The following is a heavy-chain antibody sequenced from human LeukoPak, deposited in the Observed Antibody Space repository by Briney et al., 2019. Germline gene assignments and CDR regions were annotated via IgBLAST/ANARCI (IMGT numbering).Heavy chain of an antibody. D-gene: IGHD1-26*01. Sequence: GGSLRLSCAASGFTFSSYWMHWVRQSPGKGLVWDSRINSDGSSTSYAASVKGRFTISRDNAKNTLYPQKNGLRAGDTAACYCPREWEFNYWGQGTLVTVSS. CDR2: INSDGSST. J-gene: IGHJ4*02. CDR3: PREWEFNY. V-gene: IGHV3-74*01. CDR1: GFTFSSYW.